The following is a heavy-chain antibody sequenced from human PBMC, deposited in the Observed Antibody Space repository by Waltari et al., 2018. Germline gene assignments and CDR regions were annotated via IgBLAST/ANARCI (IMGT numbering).Heavy chain of an antibody. Sequence: EVHLLESGGGLVQPGGSLRLSCTTSMFPFSNYALSWVRQAPGKGLEWVSAITGRCLTTYYADSVKGRFTVSRDNSRNTVFLQMNTLRGDDTAVYYCAKEWEDTAMVAYYFDSWGQGTLVTVSS. CDR1: MFPFSNYA. D-gene: IGHD5-18*01. V-gene: IGHV3-23*01. CDR3: AKEWEDTAMVAYYFDS. J-gene: IGHJ4*02. CDR2: ITGRCLTT.